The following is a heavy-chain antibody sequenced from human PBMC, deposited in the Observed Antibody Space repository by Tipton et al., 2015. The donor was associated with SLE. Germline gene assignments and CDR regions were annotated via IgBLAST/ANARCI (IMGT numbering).Heavy chain of an antibody. CDR2: VHHTGGN. V-gene: IGHV4-4*01. CDR3: ARGELIEGFDP. J-gene: IGHJ5*02. D-gene: IGHD3-22*01. Sequence: TLSLTCSVAGLSMTTRTWWTWVRQPPGKGLEWVGEVHHTGGNNYNPSLRSRVTISMDTSKSQFSLTLKSVTAADTAVYFCARGELIEGFDPWGQGTLVNVAA. CDR1: GLSMTTRTW.